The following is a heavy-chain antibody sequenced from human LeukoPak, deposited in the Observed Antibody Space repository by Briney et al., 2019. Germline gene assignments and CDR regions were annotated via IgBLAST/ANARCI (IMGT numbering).Heavy chain of an antibody. V-gene: IGHV1-2*02. CDR2: INPNSGGT. J-gene: IGHJ3*02. D-gene: IGHD7-27*01. CDR1: GYTFTGYY. Sequence: SVKVSCKASGYTFTGYYMHWVRQAPGQGLEWMGWINPNSGGTNYAQKFQGRVTMTRDTSISTAYMELSRLRSDDTAVYYCARVTGDRRGHAFDIWDQGTMVTVSS. CDR3: ARVTGDRRGHAFDI.